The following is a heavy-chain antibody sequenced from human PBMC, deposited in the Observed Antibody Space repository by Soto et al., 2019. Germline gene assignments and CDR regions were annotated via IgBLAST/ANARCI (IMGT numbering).Heavy chain of an antibody. CDR3: ARGMHYQYVMDV. J-gene: IGHJ6*02. V-gene: IGHV3-74*01. CDR2: INSDGSST. Sequence: EVQLVESGGGLVQPGGSLRLSCAASGFTFSNHWMHWVRQAPGKGLVWVSRINSDGSSTNYADSVKGQFTISRDNAKNTLYLQMNSLRAEDTAVYYCARGMHYQYVMDVWGQGTTVTVSS. CDR1: GFTFSNHW.